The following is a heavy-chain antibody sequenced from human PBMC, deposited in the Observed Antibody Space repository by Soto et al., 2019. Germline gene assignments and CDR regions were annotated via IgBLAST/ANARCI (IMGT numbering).Heavy chain of an antibody. Sequence: GGSLRLSCAASGFTFSDYYMSWIRQAPGKGLEWVSYISSSGSTIYYADSVKGRFTISRDNAKNSLYLQMNSLRAEDTAVYYCARSPRSWARNKWKAYYYYYMDVWGKGTTVTVSS. CDR3: ARSPRSWARNKWKAYYYYYMDV. CDR1: GFTFSDYY. V-gene: IGHV3-11*01. CDR2: ISSSGSTI. J-gene: IGHJ6*03. D-gene: IGHD1-20*01.